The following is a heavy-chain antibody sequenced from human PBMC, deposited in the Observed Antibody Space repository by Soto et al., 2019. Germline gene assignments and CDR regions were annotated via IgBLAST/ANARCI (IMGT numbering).Heavy chain of an antibody. Sequence: GGSLRLSCAASGFTFSSYAMHWVRQAPGKGLEWVAVISYDGSNKYYADSVKGRFTISRDNSKNSLYLQMNSLRAEDTAVYYCARDIVATINYYYYGMDVWGQGTTVTVSS. V-gene: IGHV3-30-3*01. CDR1: GFTFSSYA. D-gene: IGHD5-12*01. CDR2: ISYDGSNK. J-gene: IGHJ6*02. CDR3: ARDIVATINYYYYGMDV.